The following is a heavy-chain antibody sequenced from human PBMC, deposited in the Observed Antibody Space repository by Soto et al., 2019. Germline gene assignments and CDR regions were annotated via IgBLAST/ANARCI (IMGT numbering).Heavy chain of an antibody. CDR1: GFTFSSYA. D-gene: IGHD2-2*01. CDR2: ISGSGGST. J-gene: IGHJ5*02. CDR3: AKDEGGYCSRTSCYGVEGWFDP. Sequence: EVQLLETGGGLVQPGGSRRLSCAASGFTFSSYAMSWVRQAPGKGLEWVSAISGSGGSTYYADSVKGRFTISRDNSKNTLYLQMNSLRAEDTAVYYCAKDEGGYCSRTSCYGVEGWFDPWGQGTLVTVSS. V-gene: IGHV3-23*01.